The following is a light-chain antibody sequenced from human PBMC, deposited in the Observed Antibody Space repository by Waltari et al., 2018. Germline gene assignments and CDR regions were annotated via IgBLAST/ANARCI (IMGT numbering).Light chain of an antibody. V-gene: IGKV2-30*02. CDR3: MQGTHWPLT. J-gene: IGKJ4*01. Sequence: DVVLTQSPLSLPVTLGQPASISCESSQTLVHSDGNTYVAWLQQRPGQSPRRLISKVSNRESGVPDRFSASGSGTDFTLKISRVEAEDVGVYYCMQGTHWPLTFGGGTKVEMK. CDR1: QTLVHSDGNTY. CDR2: KVS.